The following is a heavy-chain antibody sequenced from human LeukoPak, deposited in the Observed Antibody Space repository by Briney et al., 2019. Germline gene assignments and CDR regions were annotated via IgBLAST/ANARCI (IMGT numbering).Heavy chain of an antibody. CDR2: ISWNSGSI. D-gene: IGHD2-2*01. V-gene: IGHV3-9*01. CDR3: AKEISRYCSSTSCYYDP. J-gene: IGHJ5*02. CDR1: GFTFDDYA. Sequence: TGGSLRLSCAASGFTFDDYAMHWVRQAPGKGLEWVSGISWNSGSIGYADSVKGRFTISRDNAKNSLYLQMNSLRAEDTALYYCAKEISRYCSSTSCYYDPWGQGTLVTVSS.